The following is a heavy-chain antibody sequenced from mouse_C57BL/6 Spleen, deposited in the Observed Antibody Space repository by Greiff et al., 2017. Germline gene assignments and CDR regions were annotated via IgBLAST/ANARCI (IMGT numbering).Heavy chain of an antibody. CDR2: IDPSDSYT. V-gene: IGHV1-69*01. D-gene: IGHD1-1*01. CDR3: ARTTVVATWYFDV. CDR1: GYTFTSYW. Sequence: QVQLQQPGAELVMPGASVKLSCKASGYTFTSYWMHWVKQRPGQGLEWIGEIDPSDSYTNYNQQFKGKSTLTVDKSSSTAYMQLSSLTSEDSAVYYCARTTVVATWYFDVWGTGTTVTVSS. J-gene: IGHJ1*03.